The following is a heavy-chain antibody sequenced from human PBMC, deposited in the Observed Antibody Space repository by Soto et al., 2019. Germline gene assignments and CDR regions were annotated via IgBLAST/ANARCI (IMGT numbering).Heavy chain of an antibody. Sequence: QVQLVQSGAEVKKPGSSVKVSCKASGGTFSSYAISWVRQAPGQGLEWMGGIIPIFGTANYAQKFQGRVTITADESKSTAYMELSSLRSEDPAVYYCARVREYCSGGSCYSVYYYGMDVWGQGTTVTVSS. CDR2: IIPIFGTA. D-gene: IGHD2-15*01. J-gene: IGHJ6*02. V-gene: IGHV1-69*12. CDR1: GGTFSSYA. CDR3: ARVREYCSGGSCYSVYYYGMDV.